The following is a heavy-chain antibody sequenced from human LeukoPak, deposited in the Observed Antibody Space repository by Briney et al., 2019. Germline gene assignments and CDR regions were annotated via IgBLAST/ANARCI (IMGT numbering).Heavy chain of an antibody. CDR2: MNPNSGNT. V-gene: IGHV1-8*01. D-gene: IGHD6-25*01. CDR1: GYTFTSYD. CDR3: ARWSISAATCYYYYGMDV. J-gene: IGHJ6*02. Sequence: ASVKVSCKASGYTFTSYDINWVRQATGQGLEWMGWMNPNSGNTGYAQKFQGRVTMTRNTSISTAYMELSSLRSEDTAVYYCARWSISAATCYYYYGMDVWGQGTTVTVSS.